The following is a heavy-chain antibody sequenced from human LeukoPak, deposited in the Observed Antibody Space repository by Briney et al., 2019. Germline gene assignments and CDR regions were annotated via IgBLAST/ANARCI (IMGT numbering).Heavy chain of an antibody. Sequence: PGGSLRLSCAASGFTLGNSWMSWVRQAPGKGLEWVANIKQDGSEKYYVDSVKGRFSISRDNAKNSLYLQMNSLRAEDTAVYYCARMVRLDYWGQGTLVTVSS. V-gene: IGHV3-7*02. CDR3: ARMVRLDY. CDR1: GFTLGNSW. CDR2: IKQDGSEK. D-gene: IGHD3-10*01. J-gene: IGHJ4*02.